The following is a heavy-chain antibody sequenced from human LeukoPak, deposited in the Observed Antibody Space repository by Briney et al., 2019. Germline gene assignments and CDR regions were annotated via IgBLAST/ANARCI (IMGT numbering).Heavy chain of an antibody. V-gene: IGHV3-74*01. CDR2: INTDGSST. CDR1: GFTFSSYW. CDR3: AREARGSYFDY. Sequence: PGGSLRLSCAASGFTFSSYWTHWVRQAPGKGLVWVSRINTDGSSTSYADSVKGRFTISRDNAKNTLYLQMNSLRAEDTAVYYCAREARGSYFDYWGQGTLVTVSS. J-gene: IGHJ4*02. D-gene: IGHD5-12*01.